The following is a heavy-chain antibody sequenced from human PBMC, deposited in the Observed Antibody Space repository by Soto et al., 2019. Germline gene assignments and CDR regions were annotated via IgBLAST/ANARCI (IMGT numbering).Heavy chain of an antibody. CDR2: IDGSGGST. J-gene: IGHJ3*02. D-gene: IGHD2-15*01. CDR1: GFTFSSQA. Sequence: EVQLLESGGGLVQPGGSLRLSCVASGFTFSSQAMNWVRQAPGRGLEWVSFIDGSGGSTYYAGSVKGRFTISRDNSKDTLYLQMNSLRADDTAVYCCATRGGGGTLHISGQGTMVPVSS. CDR3: ATRGGGGTLHI. V-gene: IGHV3-23*01.